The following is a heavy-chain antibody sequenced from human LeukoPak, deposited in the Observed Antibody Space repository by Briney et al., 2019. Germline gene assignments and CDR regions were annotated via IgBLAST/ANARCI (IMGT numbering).Heavy chain of an antibody. Sequence: ASVKVSCKASGYTFTSYYMHWVRQAPGQRLEWMGIINPSGGSTSYAQKFQGRVTMTTDMSTSTVYMELSSLSSEDTAVYYCARVPICSSTSCFDYYYYYMDVWGKGTTVTVSS. CDR3: ARVPICSSTSCFDYYYYYMDV. V-gene: IGHV1-46*01. CDR2: INPSGGST. CDR1: GYTFTSYY. J-gene: IGHJ6*03. D-gene: IGHD2-2*01.